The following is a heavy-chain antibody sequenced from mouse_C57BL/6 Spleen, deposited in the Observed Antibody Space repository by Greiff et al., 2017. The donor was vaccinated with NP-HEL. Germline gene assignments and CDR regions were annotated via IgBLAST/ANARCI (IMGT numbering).Heavy chain of an antibody. D-gene: IGHD3-2*02. CDR1: GYTFTDYE. CDR3: TRRGYVY. V-gene: IGHV1-15*01. J-gene: IGHJ2*01. Sequence: VQLVESGAELVRPGASVTLSCKASGYTFTDYEMHWVKQTPVHGLEWIGAIDPETGGTAYNQKFKGKAILTADKSSSTAYMELRSLTSEDSAVYYCTRRGYVYWGQGTTLTVSS. CDR2: IDPETGGT.